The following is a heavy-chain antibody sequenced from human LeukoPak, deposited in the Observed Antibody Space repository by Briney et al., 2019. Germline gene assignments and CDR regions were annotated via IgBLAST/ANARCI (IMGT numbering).Heavy chain of an antibody. Sequence: PGGSLRLSCAASGFSFNLFHMNRVRQAPGKGLEWVSSITSSGTYITYVDSVQGRFTISRDNAKNSLYLQMNSLRVDDTALYYCARASGGWDLDYWGHGTLVTVSS. D-gene: IGHD1-26*01. CDR2: ITSSGTYI. J-gene: IGHJ4*01. V-gene: IGHV3-21*06. CDR3: ARASGGWDLDY. CDR1: GFSFNLFH.